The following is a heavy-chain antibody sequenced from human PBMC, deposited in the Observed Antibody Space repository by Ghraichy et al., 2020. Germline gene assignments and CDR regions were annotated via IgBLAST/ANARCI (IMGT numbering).Heavy chain of an antibody. V-gene: IGHV3-74*01. CDR3: ARGVFTSTLYTVGY. Sequence: GGSLRLSCAASGFTFSSYWMYWVRQAPGEGLVWVSRINTDGTSTNYADSVKCRFTISRDYAKNMLYLQMNSLRAADTAVYYCARGVFTSTLYTVGYWGQGTLVTGSP. CDR1: GFTFSSYW. D-gene: IGHD3-3*01. J-gene: IGHJ4*02. CDR2: INTDGTST.